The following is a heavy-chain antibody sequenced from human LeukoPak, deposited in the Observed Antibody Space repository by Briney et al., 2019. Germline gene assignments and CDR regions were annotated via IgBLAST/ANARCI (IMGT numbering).Heavy chain of an antibody. CDR1: GYRFTSDMYA. D-gene: IGHD6-19*01. J-gene: IGHJ4*02. CDR3: ARDSDSSGWSWVY. Sequence: ASVKVSCKASGYRFTSDMYAIHWIRQAPGHRLELLGYINAGTGKTMYSQKFQGRVTITGDTYASTVSMELSSLTSEDTATYYCARDSDSSGWSWVYWGQGTLLIVSS. CDR2: INAGTGKT. V-gene: IGHV1-3*01.